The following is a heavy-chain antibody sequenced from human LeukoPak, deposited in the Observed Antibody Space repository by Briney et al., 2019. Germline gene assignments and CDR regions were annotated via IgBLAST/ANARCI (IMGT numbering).Heavy chain of an antibody. Sequence: ASLKVSCKASGYTFTSYYMHWVRQAPGQGLEWMGIINPRGGSTSYAQKFQGRVTMTRDASKSQVYMELSSPRSEDTAVYYCARARPPIVGATKVGNWFDPWGQGTLVSVSS. CDR1: GYTFTSYY. D-gene: IGHD1-26*01. CDR3: ARARPPIVGATKVGNWFDP. J-gene: IGHJ5*02. CDR2: INPRGGST. V-gene: IGHV1-46*01.